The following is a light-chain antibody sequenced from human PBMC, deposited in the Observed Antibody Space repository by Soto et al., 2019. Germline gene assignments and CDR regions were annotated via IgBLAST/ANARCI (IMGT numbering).Light chain of an antibody. V-gene: IGKV3-15*01. CDR3: HQYNNWSRVYT. J-gene: IGKJ2*01. CDR1: QSVSSN. CDR2: GAS. Sequence: EIVMTQSPATLSVSPGERATLSCRASQSVSSNLAWYQQKPGQAPRLLIYGASTRATGIPARFSGSGSGTEFTLTISSLQSEDFAVYYCHQYNNWSRVYTFGQGTKLEIK.